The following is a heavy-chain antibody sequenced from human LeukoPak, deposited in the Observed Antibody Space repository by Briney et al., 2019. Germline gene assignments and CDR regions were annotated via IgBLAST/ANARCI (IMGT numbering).Heavy chain of an antibody. D-gene: IGHD3-16*01. CDR1: GFTFSSYA. V-gene: IGHV3-23*01. CDR3: AKGTDDYVWGSHFDY. Sequence: GGSLRLSCAASGFTFSSYAMSWVRQAPGKGLEWVSAISGSGGSTYYADSVKGRFTISRDNSKNTPYLQMNSLRAEDTAVYYCAKGTDDYVWGSHFDYWGQGTLVTVSS. J-gene: IGHJ4*02. CDR2: ISGSGGST.